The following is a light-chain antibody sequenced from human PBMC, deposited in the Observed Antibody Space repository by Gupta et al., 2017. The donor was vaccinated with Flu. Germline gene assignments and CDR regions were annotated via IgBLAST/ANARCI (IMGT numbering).Light chain of an antibody. Sequence: DIQMTQSPSSLSASVGDRVTITCRSSQDIDTYLNWFQKKPGIAPKLLIYSASSSKTGVPTRFSGGGSGTDFALIISSLQPEDFATYYCQQTDTVPPTFGGGTTVEIK. V-gene: IGKV1-39*01. CDR1: QDIDTY. J-gene: IGKJ4*01. CDR3: QQTDTVPPT. CDR2: SAS.